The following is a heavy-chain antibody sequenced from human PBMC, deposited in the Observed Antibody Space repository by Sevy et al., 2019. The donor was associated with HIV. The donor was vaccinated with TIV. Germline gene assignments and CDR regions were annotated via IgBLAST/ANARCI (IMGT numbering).Heavy chain of an antibody. J-gene: IGHJ6*03. CDR1: GFTFSSYD. D-gene: IGHD2-15*01. CDR2: IGTAGDP. CDR3: ARQKKGAYCSGGSCYSNYYYYYMDV. V-gene: IGHV3-13*05. Sequence: GGSLRLSCAASGFTFSSYDMHWVRQATGKGLEWVSAIGTAGDPYYPGSVKGRFTISRENAKNSLYLQMNSLRAGDTAVYYCARQKKGAYCSGGSCYSNYYYYYMDVWGKRTTVTVSS.